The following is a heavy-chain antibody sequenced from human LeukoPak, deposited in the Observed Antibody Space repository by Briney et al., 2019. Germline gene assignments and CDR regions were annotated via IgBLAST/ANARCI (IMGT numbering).Heavy chain of an antibody. CDR3: ARDLDYYATDQ. V-gene: IGHV3-53*01. Sequence: PGGSLRLSCAASGFTVSSNYMSWVRQAPGKGLEWVSVIYSGGSTYYADSVKGRFTVSRDNAKNSLYLHMNILRADDTAVYYCARDLDYYATDQWGQGTLVTVSS. J-gene: IGHJ5*02. CDR1: GFTVSSNY. CDR2: IYSGGST. D-gene: IGHD3/OR15-3a*01.